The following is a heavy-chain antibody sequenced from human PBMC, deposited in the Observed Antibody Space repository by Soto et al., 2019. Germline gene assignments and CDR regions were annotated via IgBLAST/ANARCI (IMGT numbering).Heavy chain of an antibody. CDR1: GYTFTSYG. Sequence: ASVKVSCKASGYTFTSYGISWVRQAPGQGLEWMGWIIAYNGNTNYAQKLQGRVTMTTDASTSTAYMGLRSLRFDDTAVYYCAREIVVIPAAEYSSSAGPDYGMDVWGQGTAVTVSS. CDR3: AREIVVIPAAEYSSSAGPDYGMDV. V-gene: IGHV1-18*01. D-gene: IGHD2-2*01. J-gene: IGHJ6*02. CDR2: IIAYNGNT.